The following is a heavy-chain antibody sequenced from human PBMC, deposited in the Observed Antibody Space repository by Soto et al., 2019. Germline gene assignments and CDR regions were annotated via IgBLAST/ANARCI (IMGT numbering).Heavy chain of an antibody. CDR2: IYYSGST. V-gene: IGHV4-59*08. CDR3: ARREGWGGFDAFDI. CDR1: GGSISSYY. J-gene: IGHJ3*02. Sequence: SETLSLTCTVSGGSISSYYWSWIRQPPGKGLEWIGYIYYSGSTNYNPSLKSRVTISVDTSKNQFSLKLSSVTAADTAVYYCARREGWGGFDAFDIWGQGTMVTVSS. D-gene: IGHD6-19*01.